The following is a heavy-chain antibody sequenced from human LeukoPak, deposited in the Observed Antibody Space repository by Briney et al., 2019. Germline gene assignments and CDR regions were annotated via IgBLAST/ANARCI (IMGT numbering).Heavy chain of an antibody. J-gene: IGHJ5*01. CDR2: IYSSGTT. V-gene: IGHV4-4*07. CDR3: ATETPITPNCFDS. CDR1: GGSISSHY. Sequence: SETLSLTCTVSGGSISSHYWSWIRQPAGKGLEWIGRIYSSGTTNYNPSLKSRVTMSVDTSKTQFSLKLTSVTAADTALYYCATETPITPNCFDSWGQGTLVAVSS.